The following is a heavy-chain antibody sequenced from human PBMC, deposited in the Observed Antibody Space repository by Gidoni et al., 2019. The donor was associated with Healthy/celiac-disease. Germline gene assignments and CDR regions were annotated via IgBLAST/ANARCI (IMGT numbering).Heavy chain of an antibody. V-gene: IGHV3-30-3*01. D-gene: IGHD2-2*02. CDR3: ARDRVGCSSTSCYTPWYYYYYGMDV. CDR1: GFTFSSYA. Sequence: QVQLVESGGGVVQPGRSLRLSCAASGFTFSSYAMHWVRQAPGKGLEWVAVISYDGSNKYYADSVKGRFTISRDNSKNTLYLQMNSLRAEDTAVYYCARDRVGCSSTSCYTPWYYYYYGMDVWGQGTTVTVSS. J-gene: IGHJ6*02. CDR2: ISYDGSNK.